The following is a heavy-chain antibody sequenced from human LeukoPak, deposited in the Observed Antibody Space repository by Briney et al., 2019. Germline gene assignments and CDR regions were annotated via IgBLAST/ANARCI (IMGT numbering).Heavy chain of an antibody. V-gene: IGHV1-69*01. Sequence: SVKVSCKASGGTFSSYAISWVRQAPGQGLEWMGGIIPIFGTANYAQKFQGRVTITADESTSTAYMELSSLRSEDTAVYYCAIDCRTLPGADYFDYWGQGTLVTISS. CDR3: AIDCRTLPGADYFDY. D-gene: IGHD4/OR15-4a*01. CDR2: IIPIFGTA. CDR1: GGTFSSYA. J-gene: IGHJ4*02.